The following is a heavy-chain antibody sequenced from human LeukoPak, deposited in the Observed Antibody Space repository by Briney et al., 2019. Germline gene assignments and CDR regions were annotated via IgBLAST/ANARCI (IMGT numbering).Heavy chain of an antibody. CDR2: ISYDGSNK. Sequence: PGGSLRLSCAASGFTFSSYAMHWVRQAPGKGLEWVAVISYDGSNKYYADSVKGRFTISRDNAKNALYLQMNSLRNEDTAVYYCTRDVWGSQDWGQGTLVTVSS. V-gene: IGHV3-30-3*01. D-gene: IGHD7-27*01. CDR3: TRDVWGSQD. CDR1: GFTFSSYA. J-gene: IGHJ4*02.